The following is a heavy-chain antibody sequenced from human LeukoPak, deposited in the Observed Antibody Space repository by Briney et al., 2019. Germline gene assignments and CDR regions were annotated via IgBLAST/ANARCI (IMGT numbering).Heavy chain of an antibody. CDR3: ARALDS. CDR1: GFIFSDHY. J-gene: IGHJ4*02. Sequence: GRSLRLSCAASGFIFSDHYMDWVRQAPGKGLEWVGRSRNKVNSYTTEYAASVKGRFSISRDASKNSLYLQMNSLKTEDTAVYYCARALDSWGQGTLVTVSS. CDR2: SRNKVNSYTT. V-gene: IGHV3-72*01.